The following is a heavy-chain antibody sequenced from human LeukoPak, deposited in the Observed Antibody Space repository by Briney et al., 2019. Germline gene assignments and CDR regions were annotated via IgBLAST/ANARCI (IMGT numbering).Heavy chain of an antibody. V-gene: IGHV3-7*01. CDR3: ARDKYYDRYFDS. Sequence: GGSLRLSCVASGSTFNSNWMSWVRQAPGKGLEWVANIKQDGSEKYYVDSVKGRFTISRDNAKNSLSLQMNSLRAEDTAVYYCARDKYYDRYFDSWGQGTLVTVSS. J-gene: IGHJ4*02. CDR2: IKQDGSEK. CDR1: GSTFNSNW. D-gene: IGHD3-22*01.